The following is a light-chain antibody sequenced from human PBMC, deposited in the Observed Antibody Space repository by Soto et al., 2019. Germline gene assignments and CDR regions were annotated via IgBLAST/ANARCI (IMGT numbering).Light chain of an antibody. J-gene: IGKJ1*01. CDR2: GAS. CDR1: QSVSTNY. CDR3: QQYGSSGT. Sequence: ASQSVSTNYFAWYQQKPRQAPRLLIYGASNRATGIPDRSSGSGSGTDFTLTISRLEPEDFAAYYCQQYGSSGTFGQGTKVDI. V-gene: IGKV3-20*01.